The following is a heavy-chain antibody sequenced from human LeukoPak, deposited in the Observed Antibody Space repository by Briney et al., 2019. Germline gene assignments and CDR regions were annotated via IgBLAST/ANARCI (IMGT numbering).Heavy chain of an antibody. CDR1: GFTFDDYA. Sequence: GGSLRLSCAASGFTFDDYAMHWVRQAPGKGLEWVSGISWNSGSIGYADSVKGRFTISRDNAKNSLYLQMNSLRAEDTALYYCAKESVLRYSDWLLHDAFDIWGQGTMVTVSS. J-gene: IGHJ3*02. D-gene: IGHD3-9*01. CDR3: AKESVLRYSDWLLHDAFDI. CDR2: ISWNSGSI. V-gene: IGHV3-9*01.